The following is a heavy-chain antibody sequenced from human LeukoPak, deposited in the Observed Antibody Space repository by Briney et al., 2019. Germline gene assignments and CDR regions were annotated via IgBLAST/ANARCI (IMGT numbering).Heavy chain of an antibody. CDR3: AKDHFWSIYS. CDR2: IKGDGIST. CDR1: GFDFSSNW. Sequence: GGSLRLSCAASGFDFSSNWMHWVRHAPGQGLVWVSRIKGDGISTNYADSVKGRFTISRDIAKNTLYLQMNSLRAEDTGVYYCAKDHFWSIYSWGRGALVIVSS. V-gene: IGHV3-74*01. J-gene: IGHJ4*02. D-gene: IGHD3-3*01.